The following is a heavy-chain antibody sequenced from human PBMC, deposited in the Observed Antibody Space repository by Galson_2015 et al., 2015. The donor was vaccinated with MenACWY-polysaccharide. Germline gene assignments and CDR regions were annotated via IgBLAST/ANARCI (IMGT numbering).Heavy chain of an antibody. D-gene: IGHD3-10*01. V-gene: IGHV3-7*01. CDR3: ARDEGAITMVRGVIIRREYFDY. CDR1: GFTFSSYW. CDR2: IKQDGSEK. J-gene: IGHJ4*02. Sequence: SLRLSCAASGFTFSSYWMSWVRQAPGKGLEWVANIKQDGSEKYYVDSVKGRFTISRDNAKNSLYLQMNGLRAEDTAVYYCARDEGAITMVRGVIIRREYFDYWGQGTLVTVSS.